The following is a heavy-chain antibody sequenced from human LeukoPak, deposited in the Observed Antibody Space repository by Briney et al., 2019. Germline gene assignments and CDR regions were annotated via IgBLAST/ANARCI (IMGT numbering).Heavy chain of an antibody. V-gene: IGHV3-30-3*01. J-gene: IGHJ4*02. CDR2: ISHDGSNK. CDR3: ARGASGTYSYNFDY. CDR1: GFTFSTYA. Sequence: GRSLRLSCAASGFTFSTYAMHWVRQTPGKGLEWVAGISHDGSNKYYADSVKGRFTISRDNSKNTLYLQMNSLRAEDTAVYYCARGASGTYSYNFDYWGQGTLVTVSS. D-gene: IGHD3-10*01.